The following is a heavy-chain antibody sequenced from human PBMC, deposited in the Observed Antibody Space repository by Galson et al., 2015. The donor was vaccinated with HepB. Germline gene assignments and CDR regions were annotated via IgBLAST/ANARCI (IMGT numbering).Heavy chain of an antibody. CDR2: ISSNGGST. J-gene: IGHJ3*02. CDR3: ARDRPDPYSSGYYYHAGDAFDI. CDR1: GFTFSSYA. V-gene: IGHV3-64*01. D-gene: IGHD3-22*01. Sequence: SLRLSCAAYGFTFSSYAMHWVRQAPGKGLEYVSAISSNGGSTYYANSVKGRFTISRDNSKNTLYLQMGSLRAEDMAVDYCARDRPDPYSSGYYYHAGDAFDIWGQGTMVTVSS.